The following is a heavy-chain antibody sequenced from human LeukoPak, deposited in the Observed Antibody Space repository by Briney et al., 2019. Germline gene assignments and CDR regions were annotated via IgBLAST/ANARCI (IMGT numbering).Heavy chain of an antibody. J-gene: IGHJ3*02. CDR3: ARVGVAAAGTRVDAFDI. D-gene: IGHD6-13*01. CDR2: IYYSGST. CDR1: GGSISSYY. V-gene: IGHV4-59*01. Sequence: PSETLSLTCTVSGGSISSYYWSWIRQPPGKGLEWIGYIYYSGSTNYNPSLKSRVTISVDTSKNQFSLKLSSVTAADTAVYYCARVGVAAAGTRVDAFDIWGQGTMATVSS.